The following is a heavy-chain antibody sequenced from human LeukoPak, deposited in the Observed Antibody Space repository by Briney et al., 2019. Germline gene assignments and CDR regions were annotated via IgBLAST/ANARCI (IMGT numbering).Heavy chain of an antibody. V-gene: IGHV3-74*01. CDR3: VREFGKIDGGT. CDR1: GFTFSSYW. J-gene: IGHJ5*02. CDR2: INSDGSIP. D-gene: IGHD3-16*01. Sequence: TLSPSCAVSGFTFSSYWMHWVRQAPGQGLVWVSLINSDGSIPSYADSVKGRFTISRDNAKNTLFLQMNSLRAQDTAVYYCVREFGKIDGGTWGQGTLVTVSS.